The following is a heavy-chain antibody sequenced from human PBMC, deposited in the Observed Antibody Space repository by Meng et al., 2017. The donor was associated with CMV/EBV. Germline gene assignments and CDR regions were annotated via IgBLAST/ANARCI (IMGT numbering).Heavy chain of an antibody. CDR2: IKQDGSEK. CDR1: GFTFSSYG. Sequence: SGFTFSSYGMSWVRQAPGKGLEWVANIKQDGSEKYYVDSVKGRLTISRDNAKNSLYLQMNSLRAEDTAVYYCAGAHAYSYGSLYYFDYWGQGSLVTVSS. D-gene: IGHD5-18*01. J-gene: IGHJ4*02. CDR3: AGAHAYSYGSLYYFDY. V-gene: IGHV3-7*03.